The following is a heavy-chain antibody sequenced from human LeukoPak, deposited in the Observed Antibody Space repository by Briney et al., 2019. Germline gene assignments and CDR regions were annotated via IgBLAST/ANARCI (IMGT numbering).Heavy chain of an antibody. V-gene: IGHV3-30*02. D-gene: IGHD3-10*01. Sequence: GGSLRLSCTASGFTFTNYGMHWVRQAPGKGLEWVAFIRYDGNDKYYADSVKGRFTISRDNSENTLYLQMNSLRAEDTAVYYCAKEISITMVRGVTGGDYWGPGTLVTVSS. CDR2: IRYDGNDK. J-gene: IGHJ4*02. CDR3: AKEISITMVRGVTGGDY. CDR1: GFTFTNYG.